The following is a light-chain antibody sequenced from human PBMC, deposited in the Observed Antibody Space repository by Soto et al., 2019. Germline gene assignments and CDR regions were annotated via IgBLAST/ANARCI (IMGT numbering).Light chain of an antibody. CDR3: QQYGSSHT. V-gene: IGKV3-20*01. CDR2: GAS. J-gene: IGKJ5*01. Sequence: EIALRQSPNTLSLSPGERATLSCWASESVSSSYLAWYQQRPGQAPRLLIYGASSRATGIPDRFSGSVSGSDFILTINRLEPEDFAVYYCQQYGSSHTFGQGTRLEIK. CDR1: ESVSSSY.